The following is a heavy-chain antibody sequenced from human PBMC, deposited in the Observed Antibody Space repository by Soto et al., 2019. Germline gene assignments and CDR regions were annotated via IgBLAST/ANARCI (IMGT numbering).Heavy chain of an antibody. CDR1: GASIRSYY. V-gene: IGHV4-59*01. Sequence: SETLSLTCSVSGASIRSYYWHWIRQPPGKGLEWIGYVYTSDYTRYSSSLKSRVTISVDTSKNQFSLKLSSVTAADTAVYYCASESSGDAFDIWGQGTMVTVSS. D-gene: IGHD6-25*01. J-gene: IGHJ3*02. CDR3: ASESSGDAFDI. CDR2: VYTSDYT.